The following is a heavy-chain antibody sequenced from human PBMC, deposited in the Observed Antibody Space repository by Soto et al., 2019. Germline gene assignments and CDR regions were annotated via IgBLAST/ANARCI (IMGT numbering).Heavy chain of an antibody. Sequence: QVQLVQSGAEVKKPGSSVKVSCKASGGTFSSYAISWVRQAPGQGLEWMGGIIPIFGTANYAQKFQGRVTITADESTSTAYMELSSLRSEDTAVYYCAKAVGYCSSSSCRDYYFYYGMDVWGQGTTVSVSS. CDR2: IIPIFGTA. V-gene: IGHV1-69*01. D-gene: IGHD2-2*01. J-gene: IGHJ6*02. CDR3: AKAVGYCSSSSCRDYYFYYGMDV. CDR1: GGTFSSYA.